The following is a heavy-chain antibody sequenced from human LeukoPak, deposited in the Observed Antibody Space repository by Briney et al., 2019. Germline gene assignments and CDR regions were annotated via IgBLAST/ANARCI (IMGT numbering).Heavy chain of an antibody. CDR2: ISGSGGST. CDR3: AKAAEAVAAPVEGYFDY. D-gene: IGHD6-19*01. J-gene: IGHJ4*02. Sequence: PGGSLRLSCAASGFTFSSYAMSWVRQAPGKGLEWVSAISGSGGSTYYADSVKGRFTISRDNSKNTLYLQMNSLRAEDTAEYYCAKAAEAVAAPVEGYFDYWGQGTLVTVSS. CDR1: GFTFSSYA. V-gene: IGHV3-23*01.